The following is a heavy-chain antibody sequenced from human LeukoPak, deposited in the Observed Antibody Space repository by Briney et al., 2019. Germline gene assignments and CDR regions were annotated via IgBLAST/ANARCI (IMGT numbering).Heavy chain of an antibody. D-gene: IGHD5-18*01. V-gene: IGHV3-30*04. CDR2: ISYDGSNK. Sequence: PGGSLRLSCAASGFTFSSYAMHWVRRAPGKGLEWVAVISYDGSNKYYADSVKGRFTISRDNAKTSLYLQMNSLRAEDTAVYYCARDLSGIAGYTYGRGIDYWGQGTLVTVSS. J-gene: IGHJ4*02. CDR1: GFTFSSYA. CDR3: ARDLSGIAGYTYGRGIDY.